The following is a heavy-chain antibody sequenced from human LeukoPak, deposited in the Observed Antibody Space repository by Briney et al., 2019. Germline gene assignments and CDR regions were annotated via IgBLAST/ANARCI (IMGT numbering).Heavy chain of an antibody. D-gene: IGHD6-6*01. CDR2: ISPSGGST. V-gene: IGHV1-46*01. Sequence: ASVKVSCKAFGYTFTSNYMHWVRQAPGQGPEWMGVISPSGGSTTYAQKFQGRVTMTRDMSTSTVYMELSSLRSEDTAVYYCARDQPRDGEEYSSSGAFDYWGQGTLVTVSS. J-gene: IGHJ4*02. CDR3: ARDQPRDGEEYSSSGAFDY. CDR1: GYTFTSNY.